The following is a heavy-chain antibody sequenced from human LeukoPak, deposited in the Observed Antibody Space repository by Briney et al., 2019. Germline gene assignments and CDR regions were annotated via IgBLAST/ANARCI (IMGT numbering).Heavy chain of an antibody. Sequence: PGGSLRLSCAASGFTFSSYAMSWVRQAPGKGLEWVSAISGSGGSTYYADSAKGRFTISRDNSKNTLYLQMNSLRAEDTAVYYCAKTDIVVVPAAMRGYYFDYWGQGTLVTVSS. D-gene: IGHD2-2*01. J-gene: IGHJ4*02. CDR2: ISGSGGST. V-gene: IGHV3-23*01. CDR3: AKTDIVVVPAAMRGYYFDY. CDR1: GFTFSSYA.